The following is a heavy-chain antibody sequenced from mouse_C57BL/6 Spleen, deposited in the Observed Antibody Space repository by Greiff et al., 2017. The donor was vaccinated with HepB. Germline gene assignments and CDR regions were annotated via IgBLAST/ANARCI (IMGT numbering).Heavy chain of an antibody. CDR1: GYAFSSYW. V-gene: IGHV1-80*01. Sequence: QVQLQQSGAELVKPGASVKISCKASGYAFSSYWMNWVKQRPGKGLEWIGQIYPGDGDTNYNGKFKGKATLTADKSSSTAYMQLSSLTSEDSAVYFCARMAYYSNYVGFAYWGQGTLVTVSA. J-gene: IGHJ3*01. CDR2: IYPGDGDT. D-gene: IGHD2-5*01. CDR3: ARMAYYSNYVGFAY.